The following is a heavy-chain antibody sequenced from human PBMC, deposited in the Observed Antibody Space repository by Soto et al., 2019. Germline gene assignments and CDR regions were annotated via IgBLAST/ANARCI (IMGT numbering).Heavy chain of an antibody. CDR2: IYYSGST. Sequence: SETLSLTCTVSGGSISSYYWSWIRQPPGKGLEWIGYIYYSGSTNYNPSLKSRVTISVDTSKNQFSLKLSSVTAADTAVYYCARSGGSSVRFDPWGQGTLVTVSS. CDR3: ARSGGSSVRFDP. D-gene: IGHD6-6*01. J-gene: IGHJ5*02. CDR1: GGSISSYY. V-gene: IGHV4-59*01.